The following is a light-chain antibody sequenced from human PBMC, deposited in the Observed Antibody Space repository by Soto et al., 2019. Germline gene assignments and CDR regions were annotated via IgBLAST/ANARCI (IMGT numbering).Light chain of an antibody. V-gene: IGKV3-15*01. J-gene: IGKJ1*01. CDR3: QQYNKWPRWT. CDR1: QSVNSN. Sequence: DIVMTQSPATLSVSPGETATLSCRASQSVNSNLAWYQQKPGQAPRLLIYGASTRATDVPARFSGSGSGTEFTLTISSLQPEDFAVYYCQQYNKWPRWTFGQGTKVEIK. CDR2: GAS.